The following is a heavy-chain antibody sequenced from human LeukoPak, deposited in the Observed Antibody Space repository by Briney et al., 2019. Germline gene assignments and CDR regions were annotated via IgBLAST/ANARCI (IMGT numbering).Heavy chain of an antibody. D-gene: IGHD2-15*01. J-gene: IGHJ4*02. CDR2: INHSGST. V-gene: IGHV4-34*01. Sequence: PSETLSLTCAXXGGSFXGYXXXWXXXXXGXGLEWIGEINHSGSTNYNPSXKSRVTISVDTSKXQFSLKLSSVTAADTAVYYCARGXCSGGSCYAVDFDYWGQGTLVTVSS. CDR3: ARGXCSGGSCYAVDFDY. CDR1: GGSFXGYX.